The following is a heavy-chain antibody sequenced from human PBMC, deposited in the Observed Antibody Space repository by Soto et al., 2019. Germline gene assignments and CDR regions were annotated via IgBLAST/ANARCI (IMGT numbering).Heavy chain of an antibody. V-gene: IGHV1-69*01. CDR1: GDTFNSYV. CDR2: IITAFGTT. J-gene: IGHJ4*02. CDR3: TRSDGYTVGGSRDN. Sequence: QVQLVQSGPEVKKPGSSVKVSCKASGDTFNSYVITWVRQAPGQGLEWLGGIITAFGTTSYAQNFQDRLTITADEAATTDHMELSSQTSDDTAMEYGTRSDGYTVGGSRDNWGQGTLVTVSS. D-gene: IGHD5-18*01.